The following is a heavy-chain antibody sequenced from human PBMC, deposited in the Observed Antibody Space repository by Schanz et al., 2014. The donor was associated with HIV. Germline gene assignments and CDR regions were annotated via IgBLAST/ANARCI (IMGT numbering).Heavy chain of an antibody. CDR2: IWYDGSNK. CDR1: GFTFSTYG. D-gene: IGHD1-20*01. Sequence: QVQLVESGGRVVQPGRSLRLSCAASGFTFSTYGMHWVRQAPGKGLEWVAVIWYDGSNKYYADSVKGRFTISRDNSKNTLYLQMNSLRAEDTAVYYCARGEAITSYYYYYGMDVWGQGTTVTVSS. J-gene: IGHJ6*02. V-gene: IGHV3-33*01. CDR3: ARGEAITSYYYYYGMDV.